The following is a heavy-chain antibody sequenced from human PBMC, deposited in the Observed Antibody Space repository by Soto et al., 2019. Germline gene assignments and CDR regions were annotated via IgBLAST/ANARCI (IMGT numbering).Heavy chain of an antibody. CDR3: ARGSAGNWSPIDY. V-gene: IGHV3-30-3*01. CDR1: GFTFRMFA. D-gene: IGHD1-1*01. J-gene: IGHJ4*02. CDR2: ISYDGSNT. Sequence: QVQLVESGGGVVQPGRSLRLSCAASGFTFRMFAKHWVRQAPGKGLEWVAVISYDGSNTFYADSVQGRFTISRDNSKNTLFLQMNSLRPGDTAVYYCARGSAGNWSPIDYWGQGTLVTVSS.